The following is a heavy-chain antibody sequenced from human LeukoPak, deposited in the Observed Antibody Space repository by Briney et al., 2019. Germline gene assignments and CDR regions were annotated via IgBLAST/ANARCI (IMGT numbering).Heavy chain of an antibody. V-gene: IGHV3-66*01. CDR3: ARDQTPGSSWYLTTRYYYGMDV. D-gene: IGHD6-13*01. J-gene: IGHJ6*02. CDR1: GFTVSSNY. CDR2: IYSGGST. Sequence: PGGSLRLSCAASGFTVSSNYMSWVRQAPGKGLEWVSVIYSGGSTYYADSVKGRFTISRDNAKNSLYLQMNSLRAEDTAVYYCARDQTPGSSWYLTTRYYYGMDVWGQGTTVTVSS.